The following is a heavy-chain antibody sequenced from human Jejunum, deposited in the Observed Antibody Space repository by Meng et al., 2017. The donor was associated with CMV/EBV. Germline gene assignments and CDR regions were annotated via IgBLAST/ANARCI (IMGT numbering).Heavy chain of an antibody. CDR1: GYTFGDYW. CDR2: IYCGDSDT. CDR3: ARVRLSNGNVDL. Sequence: GKASGYTFGDYWIGWVRQMPGKGLEWMGIIYCGDSDTRYRPSFEGHVTISADESTNTAYLRWNSLQASDTAMYYCARVRLSNGNVDLWGQGTLVTVSS. J-gene: IGHJ5*02. D-gene: IGHD2-8*01. V-gene: IGHV5-51*01.